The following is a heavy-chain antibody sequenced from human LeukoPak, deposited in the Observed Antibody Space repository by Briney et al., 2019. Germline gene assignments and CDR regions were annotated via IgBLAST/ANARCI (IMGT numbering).Heavy chain of an antibody. CDR2: ISGSGSST. CDR1: GFTFSTYA. D-gene: IGHD3-16*02. Sequence: GGSLRLSCAASGFTFSTYAMSWVRQAPGKGLEWVSAISGSGSSTYYADSVKGRFTISRDNAKNSLYLQMNSLRAEDTAVYYCAREIHLGELSPPLGAFVIWGQGTMVTVSS. V-gene: IGHV3-23*01. J-gene: IGHJ3*02. CDR3: AREIHLGELSPPLGAFVI.